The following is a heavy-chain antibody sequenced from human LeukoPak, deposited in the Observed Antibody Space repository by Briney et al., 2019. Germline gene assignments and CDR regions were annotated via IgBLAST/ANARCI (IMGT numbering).Heavy chain of an antibody. CDR1: DDSISNNRYF. CDR3: AREGVGATRNFDY. V-gene: IGHV4-39*07. CDR2: INYSGRT. J-gene: IGHJ4*02. Sequence: SETLSLTCTISDDSISNNRYFWAWIRQPPGKGLEWIGSINYSGRTYYNPSLKSRVTISVDTSKNQFSLKLSSVTAADTAVYYCAREGVGATRNFDYWGQGTLVTVSS. D-gene: IGHD1-26*01.